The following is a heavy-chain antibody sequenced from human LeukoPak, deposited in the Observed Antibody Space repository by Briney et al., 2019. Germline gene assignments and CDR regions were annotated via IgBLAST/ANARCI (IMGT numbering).Heavy chain of an antibody. D-gene: IGHD3-10*01. CDR2: INDSGST. V-gene: IGHV4-34*01. CDR1: GGSFGGYY. CDR3: ARGARGQDY. Sequence: PSGTLSLTCAVYGGSFGGYYWNWIRQPPGKGLEWIGEINDSGSTTYKSSLKSRVTISIDTSKMQLALKLTSVTAADSAVYYCARGARGQDYWGQGTLVTVSS. J-gene: IGHJ4*02.